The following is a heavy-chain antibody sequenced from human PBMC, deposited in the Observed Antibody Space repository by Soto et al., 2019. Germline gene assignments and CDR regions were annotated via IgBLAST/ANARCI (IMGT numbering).Heavy chain of an antibody. CDR1: GFTFSSYS. V-gene: IGHV3-21*01. CDR3: ARDRDYGDYFRRSNYYGMDV. J-gene: IGHJ6*02. CDR2: ISSSSSYI. D-gene: IGHD4-17*01. Sequence: GGSLRLSCAASGFTFSSYSMNWVRQAPGKGLEWVSSISSSSSYIYYADSVKGRFTISRDNAKNSLYLQMNSLRAEDTAVYYCARDRDYGDYFRRSNYYGMDVWGQGTTVTVSS.